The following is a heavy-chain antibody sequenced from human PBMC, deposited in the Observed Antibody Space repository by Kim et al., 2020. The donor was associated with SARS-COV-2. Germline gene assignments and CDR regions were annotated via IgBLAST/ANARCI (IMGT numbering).Heavy chain of an antibody. J-gene: IGHJ4*02. CDR2: IRSKAYGGTT. V-gene: IGHV3-49*03. D-gene: IGHD3-10*01. Sequence: GGSLRLSCTASGFTFGDYAMSWFRQAPGKGLEWVGFIRSKAYGGTTEYAASVKGRFTISRDDSKSIAYLQMNSLKTEDTAVYYCTRVNYYGSGSHVGYWGQGTLVTVSS. CDR3: TRVNYYGSGSHVGY. CDR1: GFTFGDYA.